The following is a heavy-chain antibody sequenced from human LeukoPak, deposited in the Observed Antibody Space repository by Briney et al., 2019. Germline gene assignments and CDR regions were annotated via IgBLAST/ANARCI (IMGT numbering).Heavy chain of an antibody. J-gene: IGHJ4*02. Sequence: VGGLRLSCTASGVSFSIYIINSGPHAPGNGREWVSHIDRRSNKKNYADSVKGRFTISRGNTKNSLYLQMNSLRAEDTAFYSCAAGRQKLFDYWGQGTLVTASS. CDR1: GVSFSIYI. V-gene: IGHV3-48*04. D-gene: IGHD6-13*01. CDR2: IDRRSNKK. CDR3: AAGRQKLFDY.